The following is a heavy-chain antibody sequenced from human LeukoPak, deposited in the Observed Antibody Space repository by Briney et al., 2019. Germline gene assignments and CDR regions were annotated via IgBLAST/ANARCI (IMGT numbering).Heavy chain of an antibody. V-gene: IGHV1-8*02. D-gene: IGHD7-27*01. Sequence: ASVRVSCKASGYTFTSHHINWVRQAAGQGLEWMGWMNHNSGNTAYAQKFQGRVTMTWDTSINTAYMELGSLRSEDTAVYYCARGRPTNLGGIYWGQGTLVTVSS. CDR2: MNHNSGNT. CDR3: ARGRPTNLGGIY. J-gene: IGHJ4*02. CDR1: GYTFTSHH.